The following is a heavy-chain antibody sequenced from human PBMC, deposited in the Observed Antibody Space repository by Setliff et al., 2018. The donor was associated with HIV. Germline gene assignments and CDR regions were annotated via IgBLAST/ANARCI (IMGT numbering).Heavy chain of an antibody. V-gene: IGHV4-39*01. CDR2: VYYSGGT. J-gene: IGHJ6*03. CDR3: ARHPRHYNILTGYRYYYMDV. Sequence: SSETLSLTCTVSGGSVSDTSYYWGWIRQPPGKGLEWLANVYYSGGTYYNPSLNSRVTISVDTSRNQFSLKLTSVTAADTAVYYCARHPRHYNILTGYRYYYMDVWGKGTTVTVSS. CDR1: GGSVSDTSYY. D-gene: IGHD3-9*01.